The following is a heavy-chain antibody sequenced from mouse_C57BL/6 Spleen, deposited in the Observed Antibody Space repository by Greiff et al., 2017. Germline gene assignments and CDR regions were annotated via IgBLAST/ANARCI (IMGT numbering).Heavy chain of an antibody. J-gene: IGHJ4*01. CDR2: ISSGSSTI. CDR3: ARGRTGAMDY. V-gene: IGHV5-17*01. CDR1: GFTFSDYG. Sequence: EVKVVESGGGLVKPGGSLKLSCAASGFTFSDYGMHWVRQAPEKGLEWVAYISSGSSTIYYADTVKGRFTISRDNAKNTLFLQMTSLRSEDTAMYYCARGRTGAMDYWGQGTSVTVSS.